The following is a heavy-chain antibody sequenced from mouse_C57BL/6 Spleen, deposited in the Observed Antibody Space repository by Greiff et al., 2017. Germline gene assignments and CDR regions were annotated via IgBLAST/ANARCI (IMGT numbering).Heavy chain of an antibody. CDR3: ARRYSPCAMDY. V-gene: IGHV5-15*01. D-gene: IGHD6-2*01. CDR2: ISNLAYSI. CDR1: GFTFSDYG. J-gene: IGHJ4*01. Sequence: EVKVVESGGGLVQPGGSLKLSCAASGFTFSDYGMAWVRQAPRKGPEWVAFISNLAYSIYYADTVTGRFTISSENSKNTLYLEMSGLRSEDTAMYYGARRYSPCAMDYGGQGTSVTVAS.